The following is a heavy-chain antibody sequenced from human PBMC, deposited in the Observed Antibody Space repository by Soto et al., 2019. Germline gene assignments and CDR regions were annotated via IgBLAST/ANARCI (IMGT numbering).Heavy chain of an antibody. CDR2: INDSGTT. Sequence: AKTRSLTCASYGGETGDFSWSWIRPPPGKGLEWIGEINDSGTTNYNPSLKSRVTISADTSKTNFSMRLTSVTAADPAVYYCARETSQNVYSHYGMEVWGHGTTVT. CDR1: GGETGDFS. V-gene: IGHV4-34*01. CDR3: ARETSQNVYSHYGMEV. J-gene: IGHJ6*02.